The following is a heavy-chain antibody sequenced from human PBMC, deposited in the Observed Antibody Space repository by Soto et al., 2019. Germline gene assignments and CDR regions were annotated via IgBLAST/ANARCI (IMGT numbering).Heavy chain of an antibody. J-gene: IGHJ6*03. CDR3: ARDRPLERQGHYYYYYMDV. D-gene: IGHD1-1*01. V-gene: IGHV3-74*01. CDR2: INSDGSST. CDR1: GFTFSSYW. Sequence: EVQLVESGGGLVQPGGSLRLSCAASGFTFSSYWMHWVRQAPGKGLVWVSRINSDGSSTSYADSVKGRFTISRDNAKNTLYLQMNSLRAEDTAAYYCARDRPLERQGHYYYYYMDVWGKGTTVTVSS.